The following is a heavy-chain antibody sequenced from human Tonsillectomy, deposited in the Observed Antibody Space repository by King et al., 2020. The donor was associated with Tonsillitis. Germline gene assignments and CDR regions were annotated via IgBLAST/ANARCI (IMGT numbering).Heavy chain of an antibody. Sequence: QLQESGPGLVKPSQTLSLTCTVSGGSISSGSYYWSWIRQPAGKGLEWIGRIYTSGSTNYNPSLKSRVTISVDTSKNQSSLKLSSVTAADTAVYYCARDPDYYYDSSGYYSDDAFDIWGQGTMVTVSS. D-gene: IGHD3-22*01. CDR3: ARDPDYYYDSSGYYSDDAFDI. V-gene: IGHV4-61*02. CDR1: GGSISSGSYY. J-gene: IGHJ3*02. CDR2: IYTSGST.